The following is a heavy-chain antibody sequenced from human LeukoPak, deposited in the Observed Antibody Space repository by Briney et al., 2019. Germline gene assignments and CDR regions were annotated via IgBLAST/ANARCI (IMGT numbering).Heavy chain of an antibody. Sequence: ASVKVSCKASGYTFTSYDINWVRQATGQGLEWMGWMNPNSGNTGYAQKFQGSVTFTADKSTSTAYMELSSLISEDTAVYYCWKFGGYEERGDDYWGQGTLVTVSS. D-gene: IGHD5-12*01. CDR1: GYTFTSYD. J-gene: IGHJ4*02. V-gene: IGHV1-8*03. CDR2: MNPNSGNT. CDR3: WKFGGYEERGDDY.